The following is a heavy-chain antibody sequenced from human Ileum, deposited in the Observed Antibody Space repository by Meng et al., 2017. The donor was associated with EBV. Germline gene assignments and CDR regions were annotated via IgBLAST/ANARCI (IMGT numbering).Heavy chain of an antibody. CDR2: ITNSNDDT. CDR3: ARTYNGSYGFDY. D-gene: IGHD3-10*01. J-gene: IGHJ4*02. V-gene: IGHV1-18*01. CDR1: GSRRTAIS. Sequence: QVQVVQDGAGVTKPGASGKVSFTASGSRRTAISINWVRWARGHGGEWLGWITNSNDDTKSAHKFQGRVTMTREPSKNKTYMALKRMSSDDTAVYFCARTYNGSYGFDYWGQGTLVTVSS.